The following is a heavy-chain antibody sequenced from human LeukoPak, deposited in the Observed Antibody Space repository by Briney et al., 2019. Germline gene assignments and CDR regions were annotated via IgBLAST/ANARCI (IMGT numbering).Heavy chain of an antibody. CDR1: GGSISSSSYY. V-gene: IGHV4-39*07. D-gene: IGHD3-16*02. Sequence: SETLSLTCTVSGGSISSSSYYWGWIRQPPGKGLEWIGSIYYSGSTYYNPSLKSRVTISVDTSKNQFSLKLSSVTAADTAVYYCAGTAMGLRLGELSFRGRNAFDIWGQGTMVTVSS. CDR3: AGTAMGLRLGELSFRGRNAFDI. J-gene: IGHJ3*02. CDR2: IYYSGST.